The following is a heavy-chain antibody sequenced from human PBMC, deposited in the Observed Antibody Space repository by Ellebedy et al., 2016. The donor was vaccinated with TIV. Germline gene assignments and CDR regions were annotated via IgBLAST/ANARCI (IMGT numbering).Heavy chain of an antibody. D-gene: IGHD3-22*01. CDR3: ARLPGEDSRGYYFDH. CDR2: INHSGST. Sequence: MPSETLSLTCAVNGGSFSGYYWTWIRQPPGKGLEWIGEINHSGSTHYKPSLKSRVTISVDSSKNHFSLKLSSVTAADTAVYYCARLPGEDSRGYYFDHWGQGTLVTVSS. CDR1: GGSFSGYY. V-gene: IGHV4-34*01. J-gene: IGHJ4*02.